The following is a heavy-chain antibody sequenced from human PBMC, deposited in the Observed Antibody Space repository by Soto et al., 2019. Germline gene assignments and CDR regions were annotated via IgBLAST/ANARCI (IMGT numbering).Heavy chain of an antibody. CDR3: ATTLFCGGDCSYGMDV. Sequence: SETLSLTCTVSGGSISSGCYYWSWIRQHPGKGLEWIGYIYYSGSTYYNPSLKSRVTISVDTSKNQFSLKLSSVTAADTAVYYCATTLFCGGDCSYGMDVWGQGTTVTVSS. CDR1: GGSISSGCYY. CDR2: IYYSGST. D-gene: IGHD2-21*02. V-gene: IGHV4-31*03. J-gene: IGHJ6*02.